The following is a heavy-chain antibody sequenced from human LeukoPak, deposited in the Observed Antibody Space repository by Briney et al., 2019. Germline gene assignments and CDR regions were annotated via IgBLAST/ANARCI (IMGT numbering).Heavy chain of an antibody. V-gene: IGHV4-31*03. D-gene: IGHD4-17*01. Sequence: SQTLSLTRTVSGGSISSGGYYWSWIRQHPGKGLEWIGYIYYSGSTYYNPSLKSRVTISVDTSKNQFSLKLSSVTAADTAVYYCARADTAYGDYDYWGQRTLVTVSS. CDR2: IYYSGST. CDR3: ARADTAYGDYDY. CDR1: GGSISSGGYY. J-gene: IGHJ4*02.